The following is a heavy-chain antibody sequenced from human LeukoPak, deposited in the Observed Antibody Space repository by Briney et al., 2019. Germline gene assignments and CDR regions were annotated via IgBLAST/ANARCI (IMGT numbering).Heavy chain of an antibody. J-gene: IGHJ4*02. V-gene: IGHV1-69*02. CDR3: ADELEQDYFDY. Sequence: SVKVSCKASEYTFTGHYLHWVRQAPGQGLEWMGRIIPILDMANYAQKFQGRVTITADKSTSTAYMELSSLRSEDTAVYYCADELEQDYFDYWGQGTLVTVSS. CDR1: EYTFTGHY. D-gene: IGHD1/OR15-1a*01. CDR2: IIPILDMA.